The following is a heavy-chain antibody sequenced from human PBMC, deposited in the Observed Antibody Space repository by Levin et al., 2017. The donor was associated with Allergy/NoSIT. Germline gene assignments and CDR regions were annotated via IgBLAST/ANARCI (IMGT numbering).Heavy chain of an antibody. J-gene: IGHJ4*02. CDR3: ATDYYDTSGYYSDPN. D-gene: IGHD3-22*01. CDR2: INWNSGSI. V-gene: IGHV3-9*01. Sequence: GGSLRLSCAASEFTLDDYAMHWVRQAPGKGLEWVSGINWNSGSIGYADSVKGRFTISRDNAKNSLYLQMNSLRAEDTALYYCATDYYDTSGYYSDPNWGQGTLVTVSS. CDR1: EFTLDDYA.